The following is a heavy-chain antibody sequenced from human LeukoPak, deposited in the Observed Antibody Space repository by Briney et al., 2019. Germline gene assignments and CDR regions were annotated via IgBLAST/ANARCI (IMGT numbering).Heavy chain of an antibody. J-gene: IGHJ4*02. CDR3: AKDPSTLTLTDDY. V-gene: IGHV3-7*03. CDR2: IKQDGSEK. Sequence: GGSLRLSCAASGFTFSSYWMSWVRQAQGKGLEWVANIKQDGSEKYYVDSVMGRFTIFRDNAKNSLYLQMNSLRAEDTAVYHCAKDPSTLTLTDDYWGQGTLVTVSS. CDR1: GFTFSSYW.